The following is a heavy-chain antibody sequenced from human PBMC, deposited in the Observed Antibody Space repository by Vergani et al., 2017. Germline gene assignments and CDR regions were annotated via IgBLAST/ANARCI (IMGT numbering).Heavy chain of an antibody. J-gene: IGHJ4*02. CDR1: GYTFTGYY. CDR2: INPNSGGT. Sequence: QVQLVQSGAEVKKPGASVKVSCKASGYTFTGYYMHWVRQAPGQGLEWMGWINPNSGGTNYAQKFQGRVTMTADKSTSTAYRELSSLRSEDTAVYYCARVKFGVVIAYDYWGQGTLVTVAS. D-gene: IGHD3-16*02. CDR3: ARVKFGVVIAYDY. V-gene: IGHV1-2*02.